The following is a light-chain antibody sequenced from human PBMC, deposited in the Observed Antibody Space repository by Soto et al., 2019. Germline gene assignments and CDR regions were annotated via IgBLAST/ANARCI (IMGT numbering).Light chain of an antibody. Sequence: QSVLTQSPSASASLGVSVKLTCTLSSGHSSNAIAWHQQQPEKGPRYLMKVNSDGSHSKGDGIPDRFSGSSSGAERYLTISSLLSEDEADYYCQTWGTGIRVFGGGTKLTVL. CDR2: VNSDGSH. J-gene: IGLJ3*02. V-gene: IGLV4-69*01. CDR3: QTWGTGIRV. CDR1: SGHSSNA.